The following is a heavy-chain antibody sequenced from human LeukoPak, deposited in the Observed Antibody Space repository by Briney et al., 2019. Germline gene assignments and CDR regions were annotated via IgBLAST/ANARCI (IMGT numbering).Heavy chain of an antibody. CDR3: AGEPLAAAGTDY. Sequence: ASETLSLTCAVYGGSFSGYYWSWIRQPPGKGLEWIGEINHSGSTNYNPSLKSRVTISVDTSKNQFSLKLSSVTAADTAVYYCAGEPLAAAGTDYWGQGTLVTVSS. CDR2: INHSGST. J-gene: IGHJ4*02. V-gene: IGHV4-34*01. D-gene: IGHD6-13*01. CDR1: GGSFSGYY.